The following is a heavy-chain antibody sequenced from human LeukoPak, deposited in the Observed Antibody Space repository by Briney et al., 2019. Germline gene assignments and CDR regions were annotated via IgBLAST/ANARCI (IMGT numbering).Heavy chain of an antibody. CDR2: IDYSGKT. D-gene: IGHD5-18*01. Sequence: PSQTLSLTCSVSGGSISSGTFYWNWLRQHPGKGLEWIGYIDYSGKTYYKPSLKSRLTISRDTSKNQLSLRLTSVTAADTAVYYCARGYPFFDFWGQGTLVTVSS. J-gene: IGHJ5*01. V-gene: IGHV4-31*03. CDR1: GGSISSGTFY. CDR3: ARGYPFFDF.